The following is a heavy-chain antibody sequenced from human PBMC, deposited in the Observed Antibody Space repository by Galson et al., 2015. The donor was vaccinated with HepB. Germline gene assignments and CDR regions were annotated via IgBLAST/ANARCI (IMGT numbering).Heavy chain of an antibody. Sequence: SETLSLTCTVSGGSISSSSYYWGWIRQPPGKGLEWIGSIYYSGSTYYNPSLKSRVTISVDTSKNQFSLKLSSVTAADTAVYYRARTTRAGTNVLLWFGELIWWFDPWGQGTLVTVSS. CDR3: ARTTRAGTNVLLWFGELIWWFDP. V-gene: IGHV4-39*01. J-gene: IGHJ5*02. D-gene: IGHD3-10*01. CDR1: GGSISSSSYY. CDR2: IYYSGST.